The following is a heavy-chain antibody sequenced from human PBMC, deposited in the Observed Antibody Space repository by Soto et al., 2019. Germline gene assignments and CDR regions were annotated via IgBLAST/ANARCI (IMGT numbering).Heavy chain of an antibody. D-gene: IGHD1-1*01. J-gene: IGHJ4*02. CDR2: IYSDGTT. Sequence: EVQLVESGGGLVQPGGSLRLSCAASGFTVSRNYMSWVRQAPGKGLEWVSVIYSDGTTYYTDSVKGRFTISRHNSKNTLYLQMNSLRAEDTAVYYCATTYEGPYNGGSYWGQGTLVTVSS. V-gene: IGHV3-53*04. CDR3: ATTYEGPYNGGSY. CDR1: GFTVSRNY.